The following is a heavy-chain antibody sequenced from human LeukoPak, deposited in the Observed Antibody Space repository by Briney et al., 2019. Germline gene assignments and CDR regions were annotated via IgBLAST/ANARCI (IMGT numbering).Heavy chain of an antibody. CDR1: GFTVSGNY. D-gene: IGHD5-24*01. CDR3: ASRDKGYYYGMDV. CDR2: LYSGGST. V-gene: IGHV3-66*01. Sequence: GGSLRLSCAASGFTVSGNYMSWVRQAPGKGLERISLLYSGGSTYYADSVKGRFSISRDNSKNTLYLQMNSLRAEDTAVYYCASRDKGYYYGMDVWGQGTTVTVSS. J-gene: IGHJ6*02.